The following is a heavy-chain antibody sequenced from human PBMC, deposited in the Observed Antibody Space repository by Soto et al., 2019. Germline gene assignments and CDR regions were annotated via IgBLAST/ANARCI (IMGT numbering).Heavy chain of an antibody. V-gene: IGHV3-11*06. J-gene: IGHJ4*02. CDR3: ARSGDNYNRLDY. CDR2: SSNSGTFS. Sequence: PGGSLTLSCQRSGFTFSDYYISWIRQAPGKWLEWISYSSNSGTFSRYADSVKGRFSISRDNTKNLMYLQMNSLRAEDTAVYYCARSGDNYNRLDYWGQGTPVTVSS. CDR1: GFTFSDYY. D-gene: IGHD1-1*01.